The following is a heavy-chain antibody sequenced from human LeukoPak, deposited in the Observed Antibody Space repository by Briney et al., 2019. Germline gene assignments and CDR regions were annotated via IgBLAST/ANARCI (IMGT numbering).Heavy chain of an antibody. D-gene: IGHD2-21*01. Sequence: GGSLRLSCAASGFTFSSFPMSWVRQILGKGLQLVSAIRSGGDVTYYADSVKGRFTVSRDNSKNTLYLQLNSLRPEDTAVYYCAKELIVAPTGPVGFEYWGQGTLVTVSS. J-gene: IGHJ4*02. CDR2: IRSGGDVT. V-gene: IGHV3-23*01. CDR3: AKELIVAPTGPVGFEY. CDR1: GFTFSSFP.